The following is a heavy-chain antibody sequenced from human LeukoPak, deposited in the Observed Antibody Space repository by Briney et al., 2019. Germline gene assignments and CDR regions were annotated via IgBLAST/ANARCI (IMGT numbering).Heavy chain of an antibody. Sequence: ASVKVSCKASGYTFTGYYMHWVQQAPGQGLEWMGWINPNSGGTNYAQKFQGRVTMTRDTSISTAYMELSRLRSDDTAVYYCARFVQLWGSPIDYWGQGTLVTVSS. CDR3: ARFVQLWGSPIDY. J-gene: IGHJ4*02. CDR1: GYTFTGYY. V-gene: IGHV1-2*02. D-gene: IGHD5-18*01. CDR2: INPNSGGT.